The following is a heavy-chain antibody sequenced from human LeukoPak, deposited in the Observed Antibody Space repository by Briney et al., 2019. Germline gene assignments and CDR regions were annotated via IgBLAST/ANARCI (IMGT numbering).Heavy chain of an antibody. J-gene: IGHJ4*02. CDR1: GYSISSGYY. CDR3: ARVRGYCSSTICYRYYFDY. V-gene: IGHV4-38-2*01. Sequence: PSETLSLTCAVSGYSISSGYYWGWIRQPPGKGLEWIGTIYHSGSTYYNPSLKSRVTISVDTSKNQFSLKLTSVAAADTAVYYCARVRGYCSSTICYRYYFDYWGQGTLVTVSS. CDR2: IYHSGST. D-gene: IGHD2-2*01.